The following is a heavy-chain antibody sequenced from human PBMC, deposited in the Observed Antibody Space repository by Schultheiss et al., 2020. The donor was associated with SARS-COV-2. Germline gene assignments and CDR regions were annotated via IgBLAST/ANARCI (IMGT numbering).Heavy chain of an antibody. Sequence: GESLKISCAASGFTFDDYAMHWVRQAPGKGLEWVLAISGSGGSTYYADSVKGRFTISRDNSKNTLYLQMNSLRAEDTAVYYCARESGASYYYYMDVWGKGTTVTVSS. CDR3: ARESGASYYYYMDV. V-gene: IGHV3-23*01. D-gene: IGHD1-26*01. CDR2: ISGSGGST. J-gene: IGHJ6*03. CDR1: GFTFDDYA.